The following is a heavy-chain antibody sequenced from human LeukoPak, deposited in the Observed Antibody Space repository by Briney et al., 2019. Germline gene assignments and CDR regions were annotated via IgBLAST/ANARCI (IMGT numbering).Heavy chain of an antibody. J-gene: IGHJ4*02. CDR3: ATDSSPDY. V-gene: IGHV3-30*04. Sequence: GGSLRLSCAASGFTFSSYTMHWVRQAPGKGLEWVALISYDGSNKYYADSVKGRFTISRDNSRNTLYPQMNSLRAEDTALYYCATDSSPDYWGQGTQVTVSS. D-gene: IGHD6-13*01. CDR2: ISYDGSNK. CDR1: GFTFSSYT.